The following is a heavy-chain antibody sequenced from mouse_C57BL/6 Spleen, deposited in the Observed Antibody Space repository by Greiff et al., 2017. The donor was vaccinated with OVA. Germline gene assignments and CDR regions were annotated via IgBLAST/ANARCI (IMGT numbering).Heavy chain of an antibody. CDR2: ILPGSGST. J-gene: IGHJ2*01. D-gene: IGHD2-3*01. Sequence: QVQLKESGAELMKPGASVKLSCKATGYTFTGYWIEWVKQRPGHGLEWIGEILPGSGSTNYNEKFKGKATFTADTSSNTAYMQLSSLTTEDSAIYYCARVVIYDGYYYWGQGTTLTVSS. V-gene: IGHV1-9*01. CDR3: ARVVIYDGYYY. CDR1: GYTFTGYW.